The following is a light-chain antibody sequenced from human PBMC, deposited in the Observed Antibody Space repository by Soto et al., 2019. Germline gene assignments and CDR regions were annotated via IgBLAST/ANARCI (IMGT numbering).Light chain of an antibody. V-gene: IGKV1-5*03. Sequence: DIRMTQSPSTLSGSVGDRVTITCRASQTISSWLAWYQQKPGKAPKLLIYKASTLKSGVPSRFSGSGSGTEFTLTISSLQRDDFATYYCQHYNSYSEAFGQGTKV. CDR1: QTISSW. CDR2: KAS. CDR3: QHYNSYSEA. J-gene: IGKJ1*01.